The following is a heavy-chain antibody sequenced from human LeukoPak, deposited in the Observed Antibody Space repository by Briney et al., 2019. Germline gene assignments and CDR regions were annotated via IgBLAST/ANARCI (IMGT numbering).Heavy chain of an antibody. V-gene: IGHV3-7*01. CDR2: IKHDGREK. CDR1: GFTFSTYW. J-gene: IGHJ4*02. CDR3: ARDSSGWNDY. D-gene: IGHD3-22*01. Sequence: PGGSLRLSCVASGFTFSTYWMTWVRQAPGKGLEWVANIKHDGREKHYVGSVKGRFTISRDNVKNSLYLQMNSLRVEDTAVYYCARDSSGWNDYRGQGTLVTVSS.